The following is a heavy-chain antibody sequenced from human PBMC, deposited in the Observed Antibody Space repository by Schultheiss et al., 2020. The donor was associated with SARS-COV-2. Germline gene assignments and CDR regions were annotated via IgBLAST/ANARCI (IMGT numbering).Heavy chain of an antibody. Sequence: GGSLRLSCAAYGFTFSSYAMSWVRQAPGKGLEWVSYISSSGSTIYYADSVKGRFTISRDNAKNSLYLQMNSLRAEDTAVYYCARSRPSDTARDLYYYYGMDVWGQGTTVTVSS. D-gene: IGHD5-18*01. CDR3: ARSRPSDTARDLYYYYGMDV. V-gene: IGHV3-48*04. CDR2: ISSSGSTI. J-gene: IGHJ6*02. CDR1: GFTFSSYA.